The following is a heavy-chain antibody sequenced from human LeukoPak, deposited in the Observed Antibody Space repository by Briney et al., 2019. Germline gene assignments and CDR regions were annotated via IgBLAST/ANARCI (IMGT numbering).Heavy chain of an antibody. Sequence: PSETLSLTCAVYGGSFSGYYWSWIRQPPGKGLERIGEINHSGSTNYNPSLKSRVTISVDTSKNQFSLKLSSVTAADTAVYYCARGQPYYDFWSGSATNFDYWGQGTLVTVSS. J-gene: IGHJ4*02. CDR3: ARGQPYYDFWSGSATNFDY. D-gene: IGHD3-3*01. CDR1: GGSFSGYY. CDR2: INHSGST. V-gene: IGHV4-34*01.